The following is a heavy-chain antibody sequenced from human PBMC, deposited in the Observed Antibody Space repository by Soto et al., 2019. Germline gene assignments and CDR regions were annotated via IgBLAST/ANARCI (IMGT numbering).Heavy chain of an antibody. CDR1: GFTFSSYS. Sequence: EVQLVESGGGLVKPGGSLRLSCAASGFTFSSYSMNWVRQAPGKGLEWVSSISSSSSYIYYADSVKGRFTISRYNAKNSLYLQMNSLRAEDTAVYYCARGGFSGYDYGDYYYYMDVWGKGITVTVSS. J-gene: IGHJ6*03. D-gene: IGHD5-12*01. CDR2: ISSSSSYI. V-gene: IGHV3-21*01. CDR3: ARGGFSGYDYGDYYYYMDV.